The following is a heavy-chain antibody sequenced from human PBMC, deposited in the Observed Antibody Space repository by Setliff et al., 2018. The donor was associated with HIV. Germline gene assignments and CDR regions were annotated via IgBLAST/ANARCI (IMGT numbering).Heavy chain of an antibody. CDR3: AQLGMVDDFDY. D-gene: IGHD1-1*01. CDR1: GGSFSDNY. Sequence: SETLSLTCAVYGGSFSDNYWSWTRQPPGKGLEWIGYIYYSGSTKHNPSLKSRVTISLDTSKNQFSLKLTSVTAADTAVYYCAQLGMVDDFDYWGQGTLVTVSS. CDR2: IYYSGST. J-gene: IGHJ4*02. V-gene: IGHV4-59*01.